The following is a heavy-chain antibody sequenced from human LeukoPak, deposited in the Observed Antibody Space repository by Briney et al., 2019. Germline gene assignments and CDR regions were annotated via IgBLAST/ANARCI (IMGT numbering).Heavy chain of an antibody. CDR1: GYTFTSYY. D-gene: IGHD5-18*01. CDR2: INPSGGST. Sequence: GASVKVSCKASGYTFTSYYMHWVRQAPGQGLEWMGIINPSGGSTSYAQKFQGRVTMTRDMSTSTVYMVLSSLRSEDTAVYYCARDLSGYSYGSAIDYWGQGTLVTVSS. CDR3: ARDLSGYSYGSAIDY. J-gene: IGHJ4*02. V-gene: IGHV1-46*01.